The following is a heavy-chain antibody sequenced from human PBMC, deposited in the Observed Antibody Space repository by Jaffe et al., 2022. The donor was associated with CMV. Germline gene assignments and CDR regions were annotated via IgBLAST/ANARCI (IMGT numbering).Heavy chain of an antibody. CDR1: GFTFSSYA. Sequence: EVQLVESGGGLVQPGGSLRLSCAASGFTFSSYAMHWVRQAPGKGLEYVSAISSNGGSTYYANSVKGRFTISRDNSKNTLYLQMGSLRAEDMAVYYCARDIFGPGYDSSGYYYGGSDYWGQGTLVTVSS. CDR2: ISSNGGST. J-gene: IGHJ4*02. D-gene: IGHD3-22*01. V-gene: IGHV3-64*01. CDR3: ARDIFGPGYDSSGYYYGGSDY.